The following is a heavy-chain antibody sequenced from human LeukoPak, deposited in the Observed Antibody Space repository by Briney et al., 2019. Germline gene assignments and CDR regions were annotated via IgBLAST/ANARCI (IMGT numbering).Heavy chain of an antibody. J-gene: IGHJ4*02. CDR1: GFTFSSYA. V-gene: IGHV3-30*04. CDR3: ARQDQQLVYYFDY. D-gene: IGHD6-13*01. CDR2: ISYDGSNK. Sequence: GGSLRLSCAASGFTFSSYAMHWVRQAPGKGLEWVAVISYDGSNKYYADSVKGRFTISRDNSKNTLYLQTNSLRAEDTAVYYCARQDQQLVYYFDYWGQGTLVTVSS.